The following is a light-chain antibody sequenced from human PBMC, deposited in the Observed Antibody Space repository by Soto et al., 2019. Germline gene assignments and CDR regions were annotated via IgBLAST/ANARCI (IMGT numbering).Light chain of an antibody. Sequence: EIVLTQSPGTLSLSPGERATLSCRASQSVSSSYIASHQQKPGEAPRLLNYGASSMATGIPDRFSGSGSGTDFTLTISRLEPEDLAVYYCQQYGSSPLTFGGGTKVEIK. CDR2: GAS. CDR3: QQYGSSPLT. J-gene: IGKJ4*01. V-gene: IGKV3-20*01. CDR1: QSVSSSY.